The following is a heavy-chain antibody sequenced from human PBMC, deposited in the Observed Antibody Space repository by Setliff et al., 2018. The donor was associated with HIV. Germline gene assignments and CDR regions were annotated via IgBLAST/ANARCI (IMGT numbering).Heavy chain of an antibody. CDR2: IYFSGHT. Sequence: SETLSLTCAVSGGSISSSNWWSWVRQPPGKGLEWTGEIYFSGHTNYNPSLKSRVTLSLDNSKNQFSLKLTSMTAADTAVYYCARKEVIGPRRLYYYLDLWGRGTLVTVSS. CDR3: ARKEVIGPRRLYYYLDL. D-gene: IGHD6-6*01. V-gene: IGHV4-4*02. CDR1: GGSISSSNW. J-gene: IGHJ2*01.